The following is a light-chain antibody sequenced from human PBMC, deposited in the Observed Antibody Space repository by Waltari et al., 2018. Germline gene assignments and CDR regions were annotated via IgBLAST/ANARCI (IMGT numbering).Light chain of an antibody. V-gene: IGLV3-21*03. Sequence: SYVLTQPPSVSVAPGKTARITCGGNNIGSKSVHWYQQKPGQGPGLVVHDDSDRPSGIPGRFSGSNSGNTATLTISRVEAGDEADYFYQVWYSTSVVFGGGTKLTVL. J-gene: IGLJ2*01. CDR2: DDS. CDR3: QVWYSTSVV. CDR1: NIGSKS.